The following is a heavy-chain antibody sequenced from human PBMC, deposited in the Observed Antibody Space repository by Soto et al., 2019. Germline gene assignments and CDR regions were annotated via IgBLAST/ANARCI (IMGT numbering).Heavy chain of an antibody. CDR2: ISGSGGST. V-gene: IGHV3-23*01. CDR1: GFTFSSYA. CDR3: AKDGWAEWELLPDPFDI. Sequence: EVQLLESGGGLVQPGGSLRLSCAASGFTFSSYAMSWVRQAPGKGLEWVSAISGSGGSTYYADSVKGRFTISRDNSKNTLYLQMNSLRAEDTAVYYCAKDGWAEWELLPDPFDIWGQGTMVTVSS. D-gene: IGHD1-26*01. J-gene: IGHJ3*02.